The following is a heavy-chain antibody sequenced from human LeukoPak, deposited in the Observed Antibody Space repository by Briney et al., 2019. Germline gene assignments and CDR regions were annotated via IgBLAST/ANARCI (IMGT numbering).Heavy chain of an antibody. J-gene: IGHJ4*02. V-gene: IGHV3-7*01. CDR2: IKYDGGEK. Sequence: GGSLRLSCAASGFTFSSYWMNWVRQAPGKGREWVAKIKYDGGEKYYVESVKGRFTISRDNAKSSLYLQMNSLRAEDTAVYFCARGFCTGGSCTKFDYWGQGTLVTVSS. CDR3: ARGFCTGGSCTKFDY. D-gene: IGHD2-15*01. CDR1: GFTFSSYW.